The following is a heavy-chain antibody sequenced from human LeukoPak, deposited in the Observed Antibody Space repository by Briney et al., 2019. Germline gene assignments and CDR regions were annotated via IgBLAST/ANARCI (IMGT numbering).Heavy chain of an antibody. Sequence: PGGSLRLSCAASGFTFSSYWMHWVRQAPGKGLEWIGSIYYSGSTYYNPSLKSRVTISVDTSKNQFSLKLSSVTAADTAVYYCASYYGYSSNGFDYWGQGTLVTVSS. CDR2: IYYSGST. CDR3: ASYYGYSSNGFDY. CDR1: GFTFSSYW. D-gene: IGHD6-13*01. V-gene: IGHV4-39*01. J-gene: IGHJ4*02.